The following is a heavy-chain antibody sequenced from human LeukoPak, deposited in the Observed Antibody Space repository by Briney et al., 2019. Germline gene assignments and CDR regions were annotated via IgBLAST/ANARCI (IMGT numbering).Heavy chain of an antibody. CDR3: ARGDYGGKVSQH. V-gene: IGHV1-46*01. CDR2: INPNSGST. J-gene: IGHJ1*01. Sequence: ASVKFSCKASGYTFTSYYMHWVRQAPGQGLEWMGIINPNSGSTNYAQQFRGRVTITRDTSTSTVYMEVSSLRAEDTAVYHCARGDYGGKVSQHWGQGTLVTVSS. CDR1: GYTFTSYY. D-gene: IGHD4-23*01.